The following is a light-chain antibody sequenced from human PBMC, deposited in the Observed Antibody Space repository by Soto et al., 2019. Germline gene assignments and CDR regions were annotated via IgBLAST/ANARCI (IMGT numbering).Light chain of an antibody. CDR3: QQRTNWPSIT. Sequence: DIVLKQSPATLSLSPGERATLSCRASQRVSNYLAWYQQKPGQAPRLLIYDASNRATGIPARFSGSGSGTDFTLTISSLESEDFAVYYCQQRTNWPSITFGQGRRLEIK. V-gene: IGKV3-11*01. CDR1: QRVSNY. J-gene: IGKJ5*01. CDR2: DAS.